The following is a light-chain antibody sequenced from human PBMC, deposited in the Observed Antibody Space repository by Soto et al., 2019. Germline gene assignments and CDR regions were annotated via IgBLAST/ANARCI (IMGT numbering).Light chain of an antibody. J-gene: IGLJ1*01. CDR2: EVS. V-gene: IGLV2-14*01. CDR3: SSYTSSSIDYV. Sequence: QSALTQPASVSGSPGQSITISCTGTSSDVGGYNYVSWYQQHPGKAPKLMIYEVSNRPSGVSNRFSGSKSGNTASLTISGLQAEDEADYYCSSYTSSSIDYVFGPGPELTVL. CDR1: SSDVGGYNY.